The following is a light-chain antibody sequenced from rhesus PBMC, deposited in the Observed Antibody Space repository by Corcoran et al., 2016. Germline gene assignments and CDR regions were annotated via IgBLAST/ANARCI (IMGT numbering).Light chain of an antibody. Sequence: DIVMTQTPLSLPVTPGEPASISCRSSQSLLHSNGNTYLYWYLQKPGQSPHLLIYLLSNRASGVPDRFSGSGAGTDFTLKISRVEAEDVGVYYCMQVIQLPYSFGQGTKVEIK. V-gene: IGKV2-78*01. CDR2: LLS. CDR1: QSLLHSNGNTY. CDR3: MQVIQLPYS. J-gene: IGKJ2*01.